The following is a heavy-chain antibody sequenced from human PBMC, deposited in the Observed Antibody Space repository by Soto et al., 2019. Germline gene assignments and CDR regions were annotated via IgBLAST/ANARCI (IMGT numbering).Heavy chain of an antibody. CDR1: GYTFTRYY. D-gene: IGHD3-3*01. CDR3: ARERLRFLEWLLYFHGMDV. J-gene: IGHJ6*02. Sequence: ASVKVSFKASGYTFTRYYMHWVRQAPGQGLEWMGWINPNSGGTEYAQKFQGRVTMTRDTSISTAYMELSRLRSDDTAVYYCARERLRFLEWLLYFHGMDVWGQGTTVTVSS. V-gene: IGHV1-2*02. CDR2: INPNSGGT.